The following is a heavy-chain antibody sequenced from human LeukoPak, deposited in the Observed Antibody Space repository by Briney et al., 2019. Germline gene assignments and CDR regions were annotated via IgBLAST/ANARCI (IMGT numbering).Heavy chain of an antibody. Sequence: SETLSLTCAVYGGSFSYYYWSWIRQPPGKGLEWIGSLYYSGSTYYNPSLKSRVTISVDTSKNQFSLKLRSVTAADTAVYYCARPRSRVSWFDPWGQGTLVTVSS. CDR1: GGSFSYYY. J-gene: IGHJ5*02. CDR3: ARPRSRVSWFDP. CDR2: LYYSGST. D-gene: IGHD2-8*01. V-gene: IGHV4-34*01.